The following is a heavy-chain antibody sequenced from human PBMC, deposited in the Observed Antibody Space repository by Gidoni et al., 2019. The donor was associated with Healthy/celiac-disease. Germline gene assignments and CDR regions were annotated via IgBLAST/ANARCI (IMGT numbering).Heavy chain of an antibody. J-gene: IGHJ3*02. Sequence: EVQLVESGGGLVKPGGSLRLSCSASGFTFSSYSMHWVRQAPGKGLEWVSSISSSSSYIYYADSVKGRFTISRDNAKNSLYLQMNSLRAEDTAVYYCASDGDEVFDIWGQGTMVTVSS. CDR1: GFTFSSYS. CDR2: ISSSSSYI. D-gene: IGHD3-10*01. V-gene: IGHV3-21*01. CDR3: ASDGDEVFDI.